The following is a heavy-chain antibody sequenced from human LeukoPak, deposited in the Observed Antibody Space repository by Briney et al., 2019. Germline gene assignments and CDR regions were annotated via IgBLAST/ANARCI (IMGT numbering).Heavy chain of an antibody. J-gene: IGHJ4*02. CDR2: ISGSGGST. CDR1: GFTFSSYA. Sequence: GGSLRLSCAASGFTFSSYAMSWVRQAPGKGLEWVSAISGSGGSTYYADSVKGRFTISRDNSKNTLYLQMNSLRAEDAAVYYCANSGVYSYGLYFDDWGQGTLVTVSS. D-gene: IGHD5-18*01. CDR3: ANSGVYSYGLYFDD. V-gene: IGHV3-23*01.